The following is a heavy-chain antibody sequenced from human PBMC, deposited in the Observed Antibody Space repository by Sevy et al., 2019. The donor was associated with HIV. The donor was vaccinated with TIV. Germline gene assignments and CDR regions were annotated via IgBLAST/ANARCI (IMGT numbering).Heavy chain of an antibody. CDR1: GFSLNTYW. Sequence: GGSLRLSCAASGFSLNTYWMSWVRQAPGKGLEWVANIKQAGSVTYYVDSVKGRFTISRDNARNFLYLQMNSLRAEDTARYYCVRAVAADGSFWGQGTLVTVSS. J-gene: IGHJ4*02. CDR3: VRAVAADGSF. D-gene: IGHD6-13*01. V-gene: IGHV3-7*01. CDR2: IKQAGSVT.